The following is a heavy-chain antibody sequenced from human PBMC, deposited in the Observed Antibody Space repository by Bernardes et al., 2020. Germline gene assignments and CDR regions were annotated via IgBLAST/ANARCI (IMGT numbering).Heavy chain of an antibody. CDR1: GFTFSNFC. J-gene: IGHJ4*02. Sequence: GGSLRLSCAASGFTFSNFCMSWVRLAPGKGLEWVGRIKRKSEGGTTEYAAPVKGRFSISRDDSKNTVFLQMSRLKTEDTAVYYCTTEGAHCGGDCYSDAPYYFDYWGQGTLVSVSS. D-gene: IGHD2-21*01. CDR2: IKRKSEGGTT. CDR3: TTEGAHCGGDCYSDAPYYFDY. V-gene: IGHV3-15*01.